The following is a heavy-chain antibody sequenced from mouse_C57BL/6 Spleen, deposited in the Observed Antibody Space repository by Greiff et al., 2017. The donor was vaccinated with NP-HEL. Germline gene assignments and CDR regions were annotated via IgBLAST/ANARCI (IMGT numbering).Heavy chain of an antibody. V-gene: IGHV5-17*01. CDR3: ASPLGPYFDY. CDR2: ISSGSSTI. CDR1: GFTFSDYG. Sequence: EVMLVESGGGLVKPGGSLKLSCAASGFTFSDYGMHWVRQAPEKGLEWVAYISSGSSTIYYADTVKGRFTISRDNAKNTLFLQMTSLRSEDTAMYYCASPLGPYFDYWGQGTTLTVSS. J-gene: IGHJ2*01.